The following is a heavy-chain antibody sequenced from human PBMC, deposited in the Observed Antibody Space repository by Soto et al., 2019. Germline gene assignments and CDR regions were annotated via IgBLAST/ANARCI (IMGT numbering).Heavy chain of an antibody. V-gene: IGHV1-24*01. CDR1: GYTLTELA. D-gene: IGHD1-26*01. CDR3: ATVLGVRFDY. J-gene: IGHJ4*02. CDR2: FDPEDGET. Sequence: ASVKVSCKVSGYTLTELAMHWVRQAPGKGLEWMGGFDPEDGETIYAQKFQGRVTVTEDTSTDTAYMELSSLRSEDTAVYYCATVLGVRFDYWGQGTLVTVAS.